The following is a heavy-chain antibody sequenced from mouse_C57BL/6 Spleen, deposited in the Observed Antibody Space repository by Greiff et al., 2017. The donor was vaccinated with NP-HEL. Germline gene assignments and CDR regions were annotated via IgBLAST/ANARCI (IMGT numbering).Heavy chain of an antibody. CDR1: DSEVFPIAY. CDR3: ARHGSSNGGFAY. V-gene: IGHV15-2*01. D-gene: IGHD1-1*01. CDR2: ILPSIGRT. Sequence: VQLVESGSELRSPGSSVKLSCKDFDSEVFPIAYMSWVRQKPGHGFEWIGGILPSIGRTIYGEKFEDKATLDADTLSNTAYLELNSLTSEDSAIYYCARHGSSNGGFAYWGQGTLVTVSA. J-gene: IGHJ3*01.